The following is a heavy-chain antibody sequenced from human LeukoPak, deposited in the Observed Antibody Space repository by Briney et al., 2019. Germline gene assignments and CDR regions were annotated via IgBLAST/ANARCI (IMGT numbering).Heavy chain of an antibody. V-gene: IGHV3-74*01. CDR3: ARGVGYCSSTSCYWWFDP. J-gene: IGHJ5*02. Sequence: EGSLRLSCAASGFTFSSYWMHWVRQAPGKGLVWVSRINSDGSSTSYADSVKGRFTISRDNAKNTLYLQMNSLRAEDTAVYYCARGVGYCSSTSCYWWFDPWGQGTLVTVSS. D-gene: IGHD2-2*01. CDR1: GFTFSSYW. CDR2: INSDGSST.